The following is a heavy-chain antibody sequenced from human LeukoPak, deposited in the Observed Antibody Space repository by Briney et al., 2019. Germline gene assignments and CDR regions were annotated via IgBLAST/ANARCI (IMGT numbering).Heavy chain of an antibody. J-gene: IGHJ4*02. D-gene: IGHD3-22*01. Sequence: PGGSLRLSCAASGFTVSSNYMSWVRQAPGKGLEWVSVIYSGGSTYYADSVKGRFTIPRDNSKNTLYLKMNSLRAEDTAVYYCARDYYYDSSGYLPDYWGQGTMVTVSS. V-gene: IGHV3-66*02. CDR3: ARDYYYDSSGYLPDY. CDR1: GFTVSSNY. CDR2: IYSGGST.